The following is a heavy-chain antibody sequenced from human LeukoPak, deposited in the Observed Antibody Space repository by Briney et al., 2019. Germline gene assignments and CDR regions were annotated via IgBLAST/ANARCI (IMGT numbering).Heavy chain of an antibody. CDR1: GGSISSSSYY. CDR2: IYYSGST. Sequence: SETLSLTCTVSGGSISSSSYYWGWIRQPPGKGLEWIGSIYYSGSTYYNPSLKSRVTISVDTSKNQFSLKLSSVTAADTAVYYCARDLAGEVFGDYYYYMDVWGKGTTVTVSS. D-gene: IGHD3-10*01. V-gene: IGHV4-39*07. CDR3: ARDLAGEVFGDYYYYMDV. J-gene: IGHJ6*03.